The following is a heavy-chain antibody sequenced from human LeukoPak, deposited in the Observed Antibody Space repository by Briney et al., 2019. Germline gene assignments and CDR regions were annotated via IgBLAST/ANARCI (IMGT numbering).Heavy chain of an antibody. CDR2: IWFDGSNK. CDR1: GFTFSTSG. J-gene: IGHJ6*02. Sequence: PGGSLRLSCAASGFTFSTSGMHWVRQAPGKGLEWVAVIWFDGSNKHYGDSVKDRFTISRDNSENTLYLQMNSLRAEDTAVYYCARDPSYCSSSSCYVGSPLYYYYPMDVWGQGTTVTVSS. V-gene: IGHV3-33*01. CDR3: ARDPSYCSSSSCYVGSPLYYYYPMDV. D-gene: IGHD2-2*01.